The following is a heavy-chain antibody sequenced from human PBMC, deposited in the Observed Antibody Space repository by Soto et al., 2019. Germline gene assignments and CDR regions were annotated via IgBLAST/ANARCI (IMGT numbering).Heavy chain of an antibody. Sequence: QVQLVESGGGVVQPGRSLRLSCAASGFTFSSYGMHWVRQAPGKGLEWVAVIWYDGSNKYYADSVKGRFTISRDNSKNTLYLQMNSLRAEDTAVYYCARVTRRYSRSWYQNPTAWFDTWGQGTLVTVSS. CDR2: IWYDGSNK. CDR1: GFTFSSYG. V-gene: IGHV3-33*01. J-gene: IGHJ5*02. D-gene: IGHD6-13*01. CDR3: ARVTRRYSRSWYQNPTAWFDT.